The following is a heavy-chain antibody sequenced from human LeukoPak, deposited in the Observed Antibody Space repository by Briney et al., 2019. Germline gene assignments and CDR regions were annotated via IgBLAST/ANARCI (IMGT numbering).Heavy chain of an antibody. CDR1: GDSIGRGSYY. CDR2: IFNTGST. D-gene: IGHD5-18*01. Sequence: PSETLSLTCAVSGDSIGRGSYYWGWIRQPAGKAPEWIGRIFNTGSTSYNPSLKSRVPISVDTSKNQFSLNLRSVTAADTAVYYCARDICGYNYGCFDSWGQGTLVTVSS. J-gene: IGHJ4*02. V-gene: IGHV4-61*02. CDR3: ARDICGYNYGCFDS.